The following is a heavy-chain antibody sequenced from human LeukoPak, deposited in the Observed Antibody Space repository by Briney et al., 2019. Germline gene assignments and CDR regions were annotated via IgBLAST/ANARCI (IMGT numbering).Heavy chain of an antibody. CDR3: ARGSRYYGSGRYPIKRRCYFDY. V-gene: IGHV4-34*01. Sequence: PSETLSLTCAVYGGSFSGYYWSWIRQPPGKGLEWIGEINHSGSTNYNPSLKSRVTISVDTSKNQFSLKLSSVTAADTAVYYCARGSRYYGSGRYPIKRRCYFDYWGQGTLVTVSS. J-gene: IGHJ4*02. CDR1: GGSFSGYY. D-gene: IGHD3-10*01. CDR2: INHSGST.